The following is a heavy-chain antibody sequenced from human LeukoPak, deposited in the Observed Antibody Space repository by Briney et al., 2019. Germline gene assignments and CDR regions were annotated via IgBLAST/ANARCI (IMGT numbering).Heavy chain of an antibody. V-gene: IGHV1-2*06. CDR3: YLEGVPVTGTSYY. CDR2: INPNNGGT. Sequence: ASMKVSCKASGHTFTDYYMHWVRQAPGQGLEWMGRINPNNGGTHYAQTFQGRVTMTRDTSISTAYMELSRLRFDDTAVYYCYLEGVPVTGTSYYWGQGTLVTVPS. J-gene: IGHJ4*02. D-gene: IGHD6-19*01. CDR1: GHTFTDYY.